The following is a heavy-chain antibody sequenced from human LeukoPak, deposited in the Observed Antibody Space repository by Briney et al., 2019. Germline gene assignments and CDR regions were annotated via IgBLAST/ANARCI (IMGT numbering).Heavy chain of an antibody. V-gene: IGHV3-23*01. J-gene: IGHJ4*02. D-gene: IGHD3-22*01. CDR1: GFTFSSYG. Sequence: QPGRSLRLSCAASGFTFSSYGMHWVRQAPGKGLEWVSAISGSGGSTYYADSVKGRFTISRDNSKNTLYLQMNSLRAEDTAVYYCAKGNYYESSGYPYYFDYWGQGTLVTVSS. CDR2: ISGSGGST. CDR3: AKGNYYESSGYPYYFDY.